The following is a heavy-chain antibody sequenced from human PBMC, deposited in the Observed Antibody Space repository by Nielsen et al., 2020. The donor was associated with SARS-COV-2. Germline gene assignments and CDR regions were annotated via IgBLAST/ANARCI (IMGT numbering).Heavy chain of an antibody. J-gene: IGHJ4*02. CDR2: ISYDGSNK. CDR3: ARGRAGTTSFYDY. D-gene: IGHD1-1*01. CDR1: GFTFSTYA. V-gene: IGHV3-30-3*01. Sequence: GGSLRLSCAASGFTFSTYAMHWVRQAPGKGLEWVAVISYDGSNKYYADSVKGRFTMPRDNSKNTLYLQMNSLRAEDTALYYCARGRAGTTSFYDYWGQGTLVTVSS.